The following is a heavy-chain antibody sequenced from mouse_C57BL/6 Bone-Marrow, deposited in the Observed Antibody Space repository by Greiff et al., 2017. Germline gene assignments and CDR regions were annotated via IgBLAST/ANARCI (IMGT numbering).Heavy chain of an antibody. V-gene: IGHV5-9-1*02. Sequence: EVNVVESGEGLVKPGGSLKLSCAASGFTFSSYAMSWVRQTPEKRLEWVAYISSGGDYIYYADTVKGRFTISRDNARNTLYLQMSSLKSEDTAMYYCTRAPPYGYDEGYYAMDYWGQGTSVTVSS. CDR2: ISSGGDYI. D-gene: IGHD2-2*01. CDR1: GFTFSSYA. J-gene: IGHJ4*01. CDR3: TRAPPYGYDEGYYAMDY.